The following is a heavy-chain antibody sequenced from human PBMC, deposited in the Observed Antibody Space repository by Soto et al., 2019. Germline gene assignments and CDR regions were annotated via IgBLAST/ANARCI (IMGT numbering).Heavy chain of an antibody. Sequence: PGGSLRLSCGGSGFTFRYYYIVWIRQAPGKGLEWISYSSNSGTFSRYADSVKGRFSISRDNTKNLLYLQMNSLRAEDTAVYYCARSGDNYNRLDYWGQGTPVTVSS. CDR3: ARSGDNYNRLDY. CDR1: GFTFRYYY. D-gene: IGHD1-1*01. J-gene: IGHJ4*02. CDR2: SSNSGTFS. V-gene: IGHV3-11*06.